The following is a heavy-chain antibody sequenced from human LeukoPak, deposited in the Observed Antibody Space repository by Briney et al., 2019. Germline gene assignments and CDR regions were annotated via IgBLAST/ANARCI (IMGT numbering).Heavy chain of an antibody. J-gene: IGHJ5*02. CDR2: IYNSGST. Sequence: SETLSLTCTVSGYSISSGYFWGWVRQPPGKGLEWIGTIYNSGSTYYNASLESRVTISVDTSKNQFSLKLSSVTAADTAVYYCARAYSSSWYFNWFDPWGQGTLVTVSS. D-gene: IGHD6-13*01. V-gene: IGHV4-38-2*02. CDR1: GYSISSGYF. CDR3: ARAYSSSWYFNWFDP.